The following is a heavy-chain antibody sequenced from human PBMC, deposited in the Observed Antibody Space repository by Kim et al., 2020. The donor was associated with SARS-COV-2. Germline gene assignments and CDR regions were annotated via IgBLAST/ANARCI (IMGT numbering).Heavy chain of an antibody. D-gene: IGHD2-8*01. Sequence: GGSLRLSCAGSGFTFSNAWMTWVRQAPGKGLEWVGRIISKIGGGTIDYAPPVKGRFTISRDDSQNTVYLQMNSLKTEDTAVYYCIIDFNAKTCGAWGQGTLVTVSS. CDR3: IIDFNAKTCGA. J-gene: IGHJ5*02. CDR1: GFTFSNAW. CDR2: IISKIGGGTI. V-gene: IGHV3-15*01.